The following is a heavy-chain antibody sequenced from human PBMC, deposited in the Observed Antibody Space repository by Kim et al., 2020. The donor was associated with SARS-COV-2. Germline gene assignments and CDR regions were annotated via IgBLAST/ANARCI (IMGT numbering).Heavy chain of an antibody. CDR3: ARVVRSSSWPNFDY. V-gene: IGHV7-4-1*02. CDR2: INTNTGNP. Sequence: ASVKVSCKASGYTFTSYAMNLVRQAPGQGLEWMGWINTNTGNPTYAQGFTGRFVFSLDTSVSTAYLQISSLKAEDTAVYYCARVVRSSSWPNFDYWGQGTLVTVSS. CDR1: GYTFTSYA. J-gene: IGHJ4*02. D-gene: IGHD6-13*01.